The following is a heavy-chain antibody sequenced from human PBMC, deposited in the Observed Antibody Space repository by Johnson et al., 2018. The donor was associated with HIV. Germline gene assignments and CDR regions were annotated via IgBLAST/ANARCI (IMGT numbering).Heavy chain of an antibody. V-gene: IGHV3-30*04. CDR2: IPYAGSTK. Sequence: QVQLVESGGGVVRPGGSLRLSCAASEFTFSNYALPWVRQAPGKGLEWVAVIPYAGSTKSYADSVKGRVTISRDNSKNTLYLQMNSLKTEDTAVYYCTAARRVKGSWGQGTMVTVSS. J-gene: IGHJ3*01. CDR3: TAARRVKGS. CDR1: EFTFSNYA. D-gene: IGHD6-13*01.